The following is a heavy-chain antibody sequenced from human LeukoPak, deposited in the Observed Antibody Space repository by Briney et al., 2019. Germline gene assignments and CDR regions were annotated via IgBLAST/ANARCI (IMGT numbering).Heavy chain of an antibody. J-gene: IGHJ4*02. CDR3: ARAASSRSYFDY. CDR1: GYTFTGYY. V-gene: IGHV1-2*02. D-gene: IGHD6-6*01. Sequence: ASVKVSCKASGYTFTGYYMHWVRQAPGQGLEWMGWINPNSGGTNYAQKFQGRVTMTRDTSISTAYMELSRLRSDDTAVYYCARAASSRSYFDYWGQGTLVTVSS. CDR2: INPNSGGT.